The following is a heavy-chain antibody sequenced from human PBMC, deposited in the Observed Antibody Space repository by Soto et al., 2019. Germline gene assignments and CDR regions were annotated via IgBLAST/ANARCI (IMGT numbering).Heavy chain of an antibody. CDR3: PRHVGFYWYFDL. J-gene: IGHJ2*01. CDR2: IYSGGNT. Sequence: EVQLVESGGGLVQPGGSLRLSCAASGFTVSSSYMSWVRQAPGKGLEWVSAIYSGGNTYYADSVKGRFTISRDNSNDTLYLQMNSVSAEDTAMYYCPRHVGFYWYFDLWGRGTLVTVSS. D-gene: IGHD1-26*01. CDR1: GFTVSSSY. V-gene: IGHV3-66*04.